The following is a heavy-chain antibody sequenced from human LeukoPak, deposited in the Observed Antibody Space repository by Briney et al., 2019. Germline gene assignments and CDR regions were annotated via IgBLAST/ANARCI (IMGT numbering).Heavy chain of an antibody. D-gene: IGHD2-21*02. CDR3: ARAMTASPYNWFDP. V-gene: IGHV6-1*01. Sequence: SQTLSLTCAISGDSVSSNSVTWNWIRQSPSRGLEWLGRTYYRSTWYNDYAVSVRGRITVNPDTSKNQFSLHLNSVTAADTAVYYCARAMTASPYNWFDPWGQGTLVTVSS. CDR1: GDSVSSNSVT. J-gene: IGHJ5*02. CDR2: TYYRSTWYN.